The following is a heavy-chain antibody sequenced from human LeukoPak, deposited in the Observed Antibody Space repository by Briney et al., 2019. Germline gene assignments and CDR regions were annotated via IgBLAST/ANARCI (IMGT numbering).Heavy chain of an antibody. Sequence: SVKVSCKASGGTFSSYAISWVRQAPGQGLEWMGGIIPIFGTANYAQKFQGRVTITADESTSTAYMELSSLRAEDTAVYYCTRDLSATARAYDYWGQGTLVTVSS. D-gene: IGHD1-26*01. V-gene: IGHV1-69*13. CDR2: IIPIFGTA. CDR1: GGTFSSYA. J-gene: IGHJ4*02. CDR3: TRDLSATARAYDY.